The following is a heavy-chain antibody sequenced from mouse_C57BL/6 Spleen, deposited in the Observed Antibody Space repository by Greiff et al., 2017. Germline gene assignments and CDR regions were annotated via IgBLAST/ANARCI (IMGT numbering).Heavy chain of an antibody. D-gene: IGHD1-1*01. Sequence: VQLQQSGPELVKPGASVKISCKASGYAFSSSWMNWVKQRPGKGLEWIGRIYPGDGDTNYNGKFTGKATLTADKSSSTAYMQLSSLTSEDSAVYFCAYCGSSALGYWGQGTTLTVAS. CDR2: IYPGDGDT. CDR1: GYAFSSSW. V-gene: IGHV1-82*01. J-gene: IGHJ2*01. CDR3: AYCGSSALGY.